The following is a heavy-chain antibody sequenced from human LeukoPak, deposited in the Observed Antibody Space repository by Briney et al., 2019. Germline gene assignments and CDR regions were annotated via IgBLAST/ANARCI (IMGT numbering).Heavy chain of an antibody. D-gene: IGHD4-11*01. CDR3: ARGATVISTGNSIDY. Sequence: ASVKVSCKASGGTFSSYAISWVRQAPGQGLEWMGGIIPILGTANYAQKFQGRVTITADESTSTAHMELSRLRSDDTAVYYCARGATVISTGNSIDYWGQGTLVTVSS. J-gene: IGHJ4*02. CDR1: GGTFSSYA. CDR2: IIPILGTA. V-gene: IGHV1-69*13.